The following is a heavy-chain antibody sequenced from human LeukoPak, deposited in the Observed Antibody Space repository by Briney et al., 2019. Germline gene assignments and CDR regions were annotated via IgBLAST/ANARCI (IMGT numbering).Heavy chain of an antibody. CDR3: ARSLTMVRAYDY. CDR2: IQYDGSNK. Sequence: PGGSLRLFCAASGFTFSSYGMHWVREAPGKGLEWVTFIQYDGSNKYYADSVKGRFTISRDNSKNTVYLQMNSLRTEDTAVYYCARSLTMVRAYDYWGQRTLVTVSS. V-gene: IGHV3-30*02. D-gene: IGHD3-10*01. CDR1: GFTFSSYG. J-gene: IGHJ4*02.